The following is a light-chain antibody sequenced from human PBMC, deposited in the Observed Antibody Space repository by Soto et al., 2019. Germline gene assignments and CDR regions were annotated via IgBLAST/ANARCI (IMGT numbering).Light chain of an antibody. CDR3: LQDINYPWT. CDR2: KAS. Sequence: DIQMIQSPSTLSGSVGDRVTITFLASQTISSWLAWYQQKPGKAPKLLIYKASTLQSGVPPRFSGSGSGTDFTLAISSLQPEDSATYYCLQDINYPWTFGQGTKVDIK. CDR1: QTISSW. V-gene: IGKV1-5*03. J-gene: IGKJ1*01.